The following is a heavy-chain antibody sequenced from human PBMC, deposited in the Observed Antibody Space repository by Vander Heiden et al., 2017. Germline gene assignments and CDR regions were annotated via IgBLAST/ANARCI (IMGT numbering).Heavy chain of an antibody. D-gene: IGHD2-2*01. CDR1: GFTFSSYN. V-gene: IGHV3-48*01. CDR2: IRSSGSLI. J-gene: IGHJ6*02. CDR3: ARDQSTMFYGMDV. Sequence: EVNLVESGGGLVQPGGSLRLSCAASGFTFSSYNMNWVRQATGKGLEWISYIRSSGSLIYYADSVKGRFTVSRDNARNSLFLQMNSLRTDDTAVYYCARDQSTMFYGMDVWGQGTTVTVS.